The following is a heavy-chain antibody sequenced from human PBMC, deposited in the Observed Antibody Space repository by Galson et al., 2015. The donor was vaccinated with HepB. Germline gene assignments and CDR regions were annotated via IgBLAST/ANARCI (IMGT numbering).Heavy chain of an antibody. J-gene: IGHJ3*02. CDR2: TYYRSKWYN. V-gene: IGHV6-1*01. D-gene: IGHD6-13*01. CDR1: GDSVPSNSAA. CDR3: ARGQSAGGHAFDI. Sequence: CAISGDSVPSNSAAWNWVRQSPSRGVEWLGRTYYRSKWYNDYAVSVKSRITVNPDTSKNQFSLQLNSVTPEDTAVYYCARGQSAGGHAFDIWGQGTMLTVSS.